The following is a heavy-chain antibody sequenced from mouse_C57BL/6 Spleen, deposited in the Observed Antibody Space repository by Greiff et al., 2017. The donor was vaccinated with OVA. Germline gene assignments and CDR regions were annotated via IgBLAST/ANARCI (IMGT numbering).Heavy chain of an antibody. Sequence: EVMLVESGGGLVKPGGSLKLSCAASGFTFSSYAMSWVRQTPEKRLEWVATISDGGSYTYYPDNVKGRFTISRDNAKNNLYLQMSHLKSEDTAMYYCARDHGSSSWYFDVWGTGTTVTVSS. CDR1: GFTFSSYA. CDR2: ISDGGSYT. CDR3: ARDHGSSSWYFDV. V-gene: IGHV5-4*01. D-gene: IGHD1-1*01. J-gene: IGHJ1*03.